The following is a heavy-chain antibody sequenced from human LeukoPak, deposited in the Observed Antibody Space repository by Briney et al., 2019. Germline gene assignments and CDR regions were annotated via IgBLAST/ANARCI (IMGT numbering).Heavy chain of an antibody. CDR1: AYRFANYW. Sequence: GESLKISCKGSAYRFANYWIGWVRQMPGKGLEWMGIIYPGDSDTRYSPSFEGQFTISADKSISTAYLQWSSLKASDSALYYCARLAGSYPGSPFDYWGQGTLVTVSS. CDR2: IYPGDSDT. D-gene: IGHD1-26*01. CDR3: ARLAGSYPGSPFDY. J-gene: IGHJ4*02. V-gene: IGHV5-51*01.